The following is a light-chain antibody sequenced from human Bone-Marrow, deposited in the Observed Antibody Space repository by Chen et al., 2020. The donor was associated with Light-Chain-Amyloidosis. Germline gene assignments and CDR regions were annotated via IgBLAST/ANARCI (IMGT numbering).Light chain of an antibody. CDR1: NIGSTS. CDR2: DDS. V-gene: IGLV3-21*02. J-gene: IGLJ3*02. Sequence: SYVLTQPYSVSVVPVQGSTLACGGNNIGSTSVHWYQQTPGQAPLLVVYDDSDRPSGIPERLSGSNSGNTATLTISRVEAGDEADYYCQVWDRSSDRPVFGGVTKLTVL. CDR3: QVWDRSSDRPV.